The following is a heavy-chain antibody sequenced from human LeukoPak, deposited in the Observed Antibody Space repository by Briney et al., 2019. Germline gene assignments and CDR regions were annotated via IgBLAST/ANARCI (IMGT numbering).Heavy chain of an antibody. CDR2: MWYDGSNK. D-gene: IGHD6-19*01. Sequence: PGGSLRLSCAASGFTFSSYGMHWVRQAPGKGLEWVAVMWYDGSNKYYADSVKGRFTISRDNSKNTLYLQMNSLRAEDTAVYYCARDNSSGLFDYWGQGTLVTVSS. CDR1: GFTFSSYG. J-gene: IGHJ4*02. V-gene: IGHV3-33*01. CDR3: ARDNSSGLFDY.